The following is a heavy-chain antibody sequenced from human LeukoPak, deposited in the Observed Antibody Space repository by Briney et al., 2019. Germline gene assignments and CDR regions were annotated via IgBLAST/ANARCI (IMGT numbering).Heavy chain of an antibody. CDR1: GGSISSSSYY. J-gene: IGHJ4*02. CDR2: ISSSGST. Sequence: SETLSLTCTVSGGSISSSSYYWGWIRQPAGKGLEWIGRISSSGSTNYNPSLKSRVTISVDTSKNQFSLKLSSVTAADTAVYYCARHDPYSSSPNFDYWGQGTLVTVSS. D-gene: IGHD6-13*01. CDR3: ARHDPYSSSPNFDY. V-gene: IGHV4-61*02.